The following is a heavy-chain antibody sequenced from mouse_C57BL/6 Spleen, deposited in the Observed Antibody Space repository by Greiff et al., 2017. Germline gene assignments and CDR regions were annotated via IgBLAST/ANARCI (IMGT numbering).Heavy chain of an antibody. CDR3: ARGTYYYGSRETWFAY. Sequence: VQLQQSGPELVKPGASVKMSCKASGYAFTDYNMHWVKQSHGKSLEWIGYINPNNGGTSYNQKFKGKATLTVNKSSSTAYMELRSLTSEDSAVYYCARGTYYYGSRETWFAYWGQGTLVTVSA. CDR2: INPNNGGT. J-gene: IGHJ3*01. V-gene: IGHV1-22*01. CDR1: GYAFTDYN. D-gene: IGHD1-1*01.